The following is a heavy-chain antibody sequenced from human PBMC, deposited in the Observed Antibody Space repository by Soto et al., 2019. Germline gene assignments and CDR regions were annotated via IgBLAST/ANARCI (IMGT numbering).Heavy chain of an antibody. Sequence: PGASGKVSCKASGYTFTNYGISWVRQAPEQGLEWMGWISAYNGNTNYAQKLQGRVTMTTDTSTSTAYMELRSLRSDDTAVYYCARVDYDFWSGYDYWGQATLVTVSS. V-gene: IGHV1-18*01. CDR3: ARVDYDFWSGYDY. CDR2: ISAYNGNT. J-gene: IGHJ4*02. CDR1: GYTFTNYG. D-gene: IGHD3-3*01.